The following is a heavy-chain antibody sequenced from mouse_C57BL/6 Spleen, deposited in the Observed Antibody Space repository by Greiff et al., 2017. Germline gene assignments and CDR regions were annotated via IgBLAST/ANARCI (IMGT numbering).Heavy chain of an antibody. V-gene: IGHV1-42*01. CDR2: INPSTGGT. CDR3: ARHWAHYDDAMDD. CDR1: GYSFTGYS. J-gene: IGHJ4*01. Sequence: VQLQQSGPELVKPGASVKISCKASGYSFTGYSMNWVKQSPEKSLEWIGEINPSTGGTTYNQKFKAKATLTVDKSSSTAYMQLKSLTSEDSAVYYCARHWAHYDDAMDDWGQGTSVTVSS. D-gene: IGHD2-4*01.